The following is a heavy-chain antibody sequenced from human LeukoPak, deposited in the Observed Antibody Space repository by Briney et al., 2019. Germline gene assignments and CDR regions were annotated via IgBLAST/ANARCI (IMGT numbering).Heavy chain of an antibody. CDR3: ARRGYSYGYVGQWFEP. CDR1: GGSISSYY. J-gene: IGHJ5*02. CDR2: IYYSGST. D-gene: IGHD5-18*01. Sequence: PSETLSLTCTVSGGSISSYYWSWIRQPPGKGLEWIGYIYYSGSTNYNPSLKSRVAISVDTSKNQFSLKLSSVTAADTAVYYCARRGYSYGYVGQWFEPWGQGTLVTVSS. V-gene: IGHV4-59*01.